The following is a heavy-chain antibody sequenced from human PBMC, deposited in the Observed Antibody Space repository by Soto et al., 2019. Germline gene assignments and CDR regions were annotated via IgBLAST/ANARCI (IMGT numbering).Heavy chain of an antibody. D-gene: IGHD6-13*01. J-gene: IGHJ5*02. CDR1: GGTFSSYA. CDR2: IIPIFVTA. Sequence: QVQLVQSGAEVKKPGSSVKVSCKASGGTFSSYAISWVRQAPGQGLEWMGGIIPIFVTANYAQKYQGRVTITAEESTSTAYVELSSLRSEDTAVYYSARAVGYSRNWFDPWGQGTLVTVSS. V-gene: IGHV1-69*01. CDR3: ARAVGYSRNWFDP.